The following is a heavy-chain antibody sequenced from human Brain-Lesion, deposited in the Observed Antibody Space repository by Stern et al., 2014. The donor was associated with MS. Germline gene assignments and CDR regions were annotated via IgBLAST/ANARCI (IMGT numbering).Heavy chain of an antibody. CDR3: ATPSPGAGGNYYRHFDY. Sequence: QMQLVQSGAEVKKPGASVKVSCKVSGYTLTELSMHWVRQAPRKGLEWMGGFDPEDGETIYAQKFQGRVTLTEDTSKDTAYMELSSLRSEDTAVYYCATPSPGAGGNYYRHFDYWGQGTLVTVSS. CDR1: GYTLTELS. J-gene: IGHJ4*02. CDR2: FDPEDGET. D-gene: IGHD1-26*01. V-gene: IGHV1-24*01.